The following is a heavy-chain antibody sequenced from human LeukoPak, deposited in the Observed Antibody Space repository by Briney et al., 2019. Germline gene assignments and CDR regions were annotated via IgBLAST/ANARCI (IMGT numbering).Heavy chain of an antibody. V-gene: IGHV3-53*05. D-gene: IGHD6-19*01. CDR2: MYSGGST. CDR1: GFSVSSNY. Sequence: GGSLRLSCAASGFSVSSNYLSWVRQAPGKGLEWVSVMYSGGSTFYADSVRGRFTISRDNSKNTLYLQMNSLRAEDTAVYYCARILDSAWGELGYWGQGTLVTVSS. CDR3: ARILDSAWGELGY. J-gene: IGHJ4*02.